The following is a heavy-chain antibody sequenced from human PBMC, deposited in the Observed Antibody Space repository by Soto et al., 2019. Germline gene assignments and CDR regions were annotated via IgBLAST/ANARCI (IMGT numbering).Heavy chain of an antibody. J-gene: IGHJ4*02. CDR2: IYHSGST. V-gene: IGHV4-4*02. CDR1: GGSISSSNW. D-gene: IGHD6-19*01. CDR3: ASFWAGYSSGWYAVEPHYFDY. Sequence: KPSETLSLTCAVSGGSISSSNWWSWVRQPPGKGLEWIGEIYHSGSTNYNPSLKSRVTISVDKSKNQFSLKLSSVTAADTAVYYCASFWAGYSSGWYAVEPHYFDYWGQGTLVTVSS.